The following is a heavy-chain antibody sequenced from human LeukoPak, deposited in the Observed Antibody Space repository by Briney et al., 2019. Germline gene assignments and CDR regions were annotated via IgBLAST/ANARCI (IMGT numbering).Heavy chain of an antibody. CDR2: LSGSGGSI. Sequence: HGGTLRLSCAASRFTFISYAMSWVRQATGKGLEWVSALSGSGGSIYNADSVKGRFTLSRDHAQTTLYLQVNSLRAEDTVVFYGAKDGGGKSASNWFVPWGERSLVTV. V-gene: IGHV3-23*01. J-gene: IGHJ5*02. CDR1: RFTFISYA. CDR3: AKDGGGKSASNWFVP. D-gene: IGHD4-23*01.